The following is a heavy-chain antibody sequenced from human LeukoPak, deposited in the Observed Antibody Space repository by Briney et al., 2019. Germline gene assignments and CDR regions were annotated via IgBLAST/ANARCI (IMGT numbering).Heavy chain of an antibody. CDR1: GFTFSDYG. D-gene: IGHD4-17*01. J-gene: IGHJ4*02. CDR2: IRYDGGDE. Sequence: PGGSLRLSCAASGFTFSDYGMHWVRQAPGKGLEWVAFIRYDGGDEKYADSVKGRFTVSRDNSKNTLYLQMNSLRVEDTAVYYCAKYRHGAYGSFFGYWGQGTLVTVSS. V-gene: IGHV3-30*02. CDR3: AKYRHGAYGSFFGY.